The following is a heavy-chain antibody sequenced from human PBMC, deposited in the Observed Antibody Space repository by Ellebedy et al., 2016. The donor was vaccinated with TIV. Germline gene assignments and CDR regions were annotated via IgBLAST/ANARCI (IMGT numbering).Heavy chain of an antibody. CDR1: GFNFRDYY. D-gene: IGHD6-13*01. CDR3: ARDHIAAAGKVDS. V-gene: IGHV3-11*01. CDR2: IDKSGTTI. Sequence: LSLTCAASGFNFRDYYMSWIRQAPGKGLEWVSYIDKSGTTIYYADSVRGRFTFSRDNAKNSLYLQRNSLRAEDTAVYYCARDHIAAAGKVDSWGQGTLVTVSS. J-gene: IGHJ4*02.